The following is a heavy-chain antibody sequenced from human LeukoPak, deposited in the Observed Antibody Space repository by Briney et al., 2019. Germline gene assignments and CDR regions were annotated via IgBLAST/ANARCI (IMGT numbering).Heavy chain of an antibody. J-gene: IGHJ3*02. CDR3: ARDPTVTAHDAFDI. V-gene: IGHV3-30*04. D-gene: IGHD4-11*01. Sequence: PGGSLRLSCAASGFTFSSYAMHWVRQAPGKGLEWVAVTSYDGSNKYYADSVKGRFTISRDNSKNTLYLQMNSLRAEDTAVYYCARDPTVTAHDAFDIWGQGTMVTVSS. CDR1: GFTFSSYA. CDR2: TSYDGSNK.